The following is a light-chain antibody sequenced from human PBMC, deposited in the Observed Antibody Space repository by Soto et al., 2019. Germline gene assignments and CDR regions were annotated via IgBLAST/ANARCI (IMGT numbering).Light chain of an antibody. CDR2: AAS. Sequence: DIQMTQSPSSLSASVGDRFTISCRASQRIRNYVSWYQQKPGTAPKLLIRAASTLQSGVPSRFSGGGSGTDFTLTISSLQIEDFATYFCQQTDSTPQTFGQGTNVEI. CDR3: QQTDSTPQT. CDR1: QRIRNY. J-gene: IGKJ1*01. V-gene: IGKV1-39*01.